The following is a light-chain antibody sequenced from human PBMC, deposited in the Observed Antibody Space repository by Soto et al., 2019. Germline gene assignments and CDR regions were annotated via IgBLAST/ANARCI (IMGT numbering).Light chain of an antibody. J-gene: IGLJ1*01. Sequence: QSVLTQPASVSGSPGQSITISCTGTSSDVGGYKHVSWYQHHPGKAPKLMIYEVSNRPSGVSDRFSGSKSGYSASLTISGVQADDEADYYCNSQSSNGIRVFGTGTKVTVL. V-gene: IGLV2-14*01. CDR2: EVS. CDR3: NSQSSNGIRV. CDR1: SSDVGGYKH.